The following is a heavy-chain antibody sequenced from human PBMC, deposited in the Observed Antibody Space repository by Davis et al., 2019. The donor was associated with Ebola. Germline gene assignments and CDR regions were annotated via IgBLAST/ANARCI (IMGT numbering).Heavy chain of an antibody. V-gene: IGHV1-69*13. Sequence: SVKVSCKASGGTFSSYAISWVRQAPGQGLEWMGGIIPIFGTANYAQKFQGRVTITADESTSTAYMELSSLRSEDTAVYYCARDDYEDHSYYYYYMDVWGKGTTVTVSS. D-gene: IGHD4-17*01. J-gene: IGHJ6*03. CDR1: GGTFSSYA. CDR2: IIPIFGTA. CDR3: ARDDYEDHSYYYYYMDV.